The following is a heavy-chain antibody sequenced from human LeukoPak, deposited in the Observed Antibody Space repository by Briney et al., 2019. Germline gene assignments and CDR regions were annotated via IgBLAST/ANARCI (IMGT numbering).Heavy chain of an antibody. CDR2: ISDSGGST. Sequence: GGSLRLSCAASGFTFSSYAMSWVRQAPGKGLEWVSAISDSGGSTYYADSVKGRFTISRDNSKNTLYLQMNSLRAEDTAVYYCAKDRSSGRLYYYYGMDVWGQGTTVTVSS. D-gene: IGHD3-10*01. J-gene: IGHJ6*02. V-gene: IGHV3-23*01. CDR1: GFTFSSYA. CDR3: AKDRSSGRLYYYYGMDV.